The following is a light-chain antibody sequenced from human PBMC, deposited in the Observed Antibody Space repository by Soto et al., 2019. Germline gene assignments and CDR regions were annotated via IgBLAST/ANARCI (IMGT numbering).Light chain of an antibody. J-gene: IGLJ1*01. Sequence: QSALTQPASVSGSPGQSITISCTGTSSDVGNYKYVSWYQQHPGKAPKLMIYEVSNRPSGVSNRFSGSKSGNTAPLTISGLQAEDETDYYCFSYTSSGTYVFGTGTKGTVL. V-gene: IGLV2-14*01. CDR2: EVS. CDR1: SSDVGNYKY. CDR3: FSYTSSGTYV.